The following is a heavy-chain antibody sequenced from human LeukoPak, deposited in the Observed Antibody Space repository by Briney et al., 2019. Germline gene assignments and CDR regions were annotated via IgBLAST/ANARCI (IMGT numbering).Heavy chain of an antibody. V-gene: IGHV1-3*01. J-gene: IGHJ4*02. D-gene: IGHD2-15*01. CDR1: GYTFTTYA. Sequence: ASVKVSCKASGYTFTTYAMHWVRQAPGQRLEWMGWINAGNGNTKYSQRFQGRVTIGRDTVASTAYMELSSLRSEDTAVYYCARAMVALIDCWGQGTLVTVSS. CDR2: INAGNGNT. CDR3: ARAMVALIDC.